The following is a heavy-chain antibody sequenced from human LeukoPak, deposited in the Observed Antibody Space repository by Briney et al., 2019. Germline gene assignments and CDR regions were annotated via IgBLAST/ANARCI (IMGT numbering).Heavy chain of an antibody. CDR2: IYYSGST. CDR3: AREKDNYDSRRHAFDI. J-gene: IGHJ3*02. CDR1: GGSISSSSYY. V-gene: IGHV4-39*07. D-gene: IGHD3-16*01. Sequence: SETLSLTCTVSGGSISSSSYYWGWIRQPPGKGLEWIGSIYYSGSTYYNPSLKSRVTISVDTSKNQFSLKLSSVTAADTAMYYCAREKDNYDSRRHAFDIWGQGTMVTVSS.